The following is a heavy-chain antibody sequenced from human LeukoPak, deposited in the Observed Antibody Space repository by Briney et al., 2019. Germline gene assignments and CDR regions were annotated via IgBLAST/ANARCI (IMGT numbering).Heavy chain of an antibody. CDR3: ARDQSDYYDSSGYDY. J-gene: IGHJ4*02. CDR2: IWYGGSNK. V-gene: IGHV3-33*01. CDR1: GFTFSSYG. Sequence: RSLRLSCAASGFTFSSYGMHWVRQAPGKGLEWVAVIWYGGSNKYYADSVKGRFTISRDNSKNTLYLQMNSLRAEDTAVYYCARDQSDYYDSSGYDYWGQGTLVTVSS. D-gene: IGHD3-22*01.